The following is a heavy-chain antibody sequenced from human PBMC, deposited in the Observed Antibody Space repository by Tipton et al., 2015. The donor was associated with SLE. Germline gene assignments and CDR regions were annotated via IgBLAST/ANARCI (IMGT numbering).Heavy chain of an antibody. D-gene: IGHD7-27*01. J-gene: IGHJ3*02. CDR2: IRYDESNK. CDR3: ARGWGSGAFDI. CDR1: GFTFSNYD. V-gene: IGHV3-30*02. Sequence: SLRLSCAASGFTFSNYDIHWVRQAPGKGLEWVAFIRYDESNKYYADSVQGRFTISRDNSKNTLFLQMNSLRTEDTAVYYCARGWGSGAFDIWGQGTTVTVSS.